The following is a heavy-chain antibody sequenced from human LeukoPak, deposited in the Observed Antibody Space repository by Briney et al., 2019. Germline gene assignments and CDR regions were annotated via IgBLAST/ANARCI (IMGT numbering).Heavy chain of an antibody. J-gene: IGHJ6*02. CDR1: GGSLIGHY. CDR3: ARGGIMVRQSINFHFFYGMDV. D-gene: IGHD3-10*01. Sequence: SETLSLTCDVYGGSLIGHYWSWIRQPPGKGLEWIGEINHSGSSKYNPSLMNRVTISVDTSKSQSSLRLSAVTAADTAIYYCARGGIMVRQSINFHFFYGMDVWGQGTTVTVSS. V-gene: IGHV4-34*01. CDR2: INHSGSS.